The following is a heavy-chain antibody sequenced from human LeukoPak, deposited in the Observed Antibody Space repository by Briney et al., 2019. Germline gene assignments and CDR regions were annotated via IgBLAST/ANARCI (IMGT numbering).Heavy chain of an antibody. J-gene: IGHJ4*02. Sequence: GGSLRLSFTASGFTFSSYWMHWVRQAPGKGLVWVSHIKTDGSTVSYADSVKGRFTISRDNAKNTLYLQMNSLRAEDTAVYFCARAGFYHGSDYWGEGTLVSASS. D-gene: IGHD5-24*01. CDR2: IKTDGSTV. CDR1: GFTFSSYW. V-gene: IGHV3-74*01. CDR3: ARAGFYHGSDY.